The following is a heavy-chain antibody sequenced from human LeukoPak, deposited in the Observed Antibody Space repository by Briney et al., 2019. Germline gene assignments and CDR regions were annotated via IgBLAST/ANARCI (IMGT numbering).Heavy chain of an antibody. D-gene: IGHD5-24*01. Sequence: ASVKVSRKASGYTFTGYYMHWVRQAPGQGLEWMGWINPNSGGTNYAQKFQSRVTMTRDTTISTAYMELSRLRADDTAVYYCARDLKVSWLQFSGFADYWGQGALVTVSS. V-gene: IGHV1-2*02. CDR2: INPNSGGT. CDR3: ARDLKVSWLQFSGFADY. J-gene: IGHJ4*02. CDR1: GYTFTGYY.